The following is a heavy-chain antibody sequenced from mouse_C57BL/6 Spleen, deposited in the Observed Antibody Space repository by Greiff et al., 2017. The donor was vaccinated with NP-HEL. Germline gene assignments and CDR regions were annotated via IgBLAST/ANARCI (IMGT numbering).Heavy chain of an antibody. J-gene: IGHJ4*01. D-gene: IGHD4-1*01. CDR2: INPSSGYT. CDR3: ARGRNWDAMDY. Sequence: VQLQQSGAELAKPGASVRLSCKASGYTFTSYWMHWVKQRPGQGLEWLGYINPSSGYTKYNQKFKDKATLTADKSSSTAYMQLSSLTYEDSAVYYCARGRNWDAMDYWGQGTSVTVSS. CDR1: GYTFTSYW. V-gene: IGHV1-7*01.